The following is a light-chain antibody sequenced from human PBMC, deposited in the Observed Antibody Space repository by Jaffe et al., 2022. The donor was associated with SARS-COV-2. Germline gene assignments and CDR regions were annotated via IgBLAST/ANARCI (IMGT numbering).Light chain of an antibody. CDR1: SSNIGSNT. J-gene: IGLJ2*01. CDR3: AGWDDRLNGHV. Sequence: QSVLTQPPSASGTPGQRVTISCSGSSSNIGSNTVNWYQQLPGTAPKLLIHSNNQRPSGVPDRFSGSMSGTSASLAISGLQSEDEADYYCAGWDDRLNGHVFGGGTKLTVL. CDR2: SNN. V-gene: IGLV1-44*01.